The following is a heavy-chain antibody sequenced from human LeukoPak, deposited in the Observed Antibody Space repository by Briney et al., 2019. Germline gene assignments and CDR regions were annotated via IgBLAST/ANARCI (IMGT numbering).Heavy chain of an antibody. Sequence: AGGSLRLSCAGSGFTFSSYEMNWVRQAPGKGLKWVSKISSSGSAIYYADSVKGRFTISRDNAKSTLYLQMNSLRAEDTAVYYCARGGSLGYWGQGTLVTVST. D-gene: IGHD6-19*01. CDR1: GFTFSSYE. CDR3: ARGGSLGY. J-gene: IGHJ4*02. V-gene: IGHV3-48*03. CDR2: ISSSGSAI.